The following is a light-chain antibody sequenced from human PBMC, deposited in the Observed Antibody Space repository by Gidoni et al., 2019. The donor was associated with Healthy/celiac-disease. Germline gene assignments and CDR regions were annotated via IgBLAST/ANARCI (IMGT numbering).Light chain of an antibody. V-gene: IGKV1-13*02. CDR2: DAS. CDR1: QVISSA. CDR3: QQCNIYPHEPT. Sequence: AIPLTQSPSSLSASVGDRVTITCRASQVISSALAWYQQKPGKAPKLLIYDASSLESGVPSRFSGIGSGIDFTLLSRSLQPEDFTTYYFQQCNIYPHEPTLGPGTKVDIK. J-gene: IGKJ3*01.